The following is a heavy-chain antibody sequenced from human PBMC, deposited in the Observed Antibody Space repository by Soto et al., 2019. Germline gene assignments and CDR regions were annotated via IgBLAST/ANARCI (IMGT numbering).Heavy chain of an antibody. CDR2: IYYSGST. CDR3: ARDPYSSSSFWFDP. Sequence: PSETLSLTCTVSGGSISSYYWSWIRQPPGKGLEWIGYIYYSGSTNYNPSLKSRVTISVDTSKNQFSLKLSSVTAADTAVYYCARDPYSSSSFWFDPWGQGTLVTV. V-gene: IGHV4-59*01. D-gene: IGHD6-13*01. J-gene: IGHJ5*02. CDR1: GGSISSYY.